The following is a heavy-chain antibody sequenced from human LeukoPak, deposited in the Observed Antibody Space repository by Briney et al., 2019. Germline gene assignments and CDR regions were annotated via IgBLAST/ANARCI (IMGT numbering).Heavy chain of an antibody. V-gene: IGHV4-4*07. J-gene: IGHJ3*02. CDR1: GDSISSYY. CDR3: ARENCSSTSCKADAFDI. Sequence: SETLSLTCTVSGDSISSYYWSWIRQPAGKGLEWIGRIYTSGSTNYNPSLKSRVTMSVDTSKNQFSLKLSSVTAADTAVYYCARENCSSTSCKADAFDIWGQGTMVTVSS. D-gene: IGHD2-2*01. CDR2: IYTSGST.